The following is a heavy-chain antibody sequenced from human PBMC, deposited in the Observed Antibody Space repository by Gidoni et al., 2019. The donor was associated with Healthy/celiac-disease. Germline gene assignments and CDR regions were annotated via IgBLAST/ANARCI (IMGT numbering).Heavy chain of an antibody. CDR2: IYYSGST. D-gene: IGHD1-1*01. Sequence: QLQLQESGPGLVKPSETLSLTCTVSGGSISRSSYYWGWIRQPPGKGLEWIGSIYYSGSTYYNPSLKSRVTISVDTSKNQFSLKLSSVTAADTAVYYCARVQSYHALINYYYYMDVWGKGTTVTVSS. V-gene: IGHV4-39*01. J-gene: IGHJ6*03. CDR1: GGSISRSSYY. CDR3: ARVQSYHALINYYYYMDV.